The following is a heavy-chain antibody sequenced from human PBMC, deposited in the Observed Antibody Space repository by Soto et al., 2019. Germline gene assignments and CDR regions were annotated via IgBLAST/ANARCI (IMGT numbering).Heavy chain of an antibody. CDR1: GLTFSSYS. J-gene: IGHJ6*02. D-gene: IGHD1-26*01. Sequence: GGSLRLSCAASGLTFSSYSMNWVRQAPGKGLEWVSSISSSSSYIYYADSVKGRFTISRDNAKNSLYLQMNRLRAEDTAVYYCARSPKQWELRPRFIYSYGTDVWGQGTTVTASS. V-gene: IGHV3-21*01. CDR2: ISSSSSYI. CDR3: ARSPKQWELRPRFIYSYGTDV.